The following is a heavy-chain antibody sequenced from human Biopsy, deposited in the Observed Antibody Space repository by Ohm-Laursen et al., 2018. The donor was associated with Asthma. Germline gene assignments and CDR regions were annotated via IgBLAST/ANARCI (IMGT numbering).Heavy chain of an antibody. J-gene: IGHJ4*02. CDR2: IHYSGST. V-gene: IGHV4-59*01. Sequence: SQTLSLTCTVSGVSIRSYYWTWIRQPPGKGLEWIGNIHYSGSTYSNPSLKSRVIISVDTSKKQISLRLSSVIAADTAVYYCAGFCSGGNCPDHWGQGTLVTVSS. CDR3: AGFCSGGNCPDH. D-gene: IGHD2-15*01. CDR1: GVSIRSYY.